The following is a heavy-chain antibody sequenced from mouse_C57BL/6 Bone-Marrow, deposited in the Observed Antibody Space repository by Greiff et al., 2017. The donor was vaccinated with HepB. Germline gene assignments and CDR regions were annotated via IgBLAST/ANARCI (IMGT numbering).Heavy chain of an antibody. CDR2: IRLKSDNYAT. V-gene: IGHV6-3*01. CDR3: TYYDYDRAMDY. CDR1: GFTFSNYW. J-gene: IGHJ4*01. D-gene: IGHD2-4*01. Sequence: EVQLVESGGGLVQPGGSMKLSCVASGFTFSNYWMNWVRQSPEKGLEWVAQIRLKSDNYATHYAESVKGRFTISRDDSKSSVYLQMNNLRAEDTGIYYCTYYDYDRAMDYWGQGTSVTVSS.